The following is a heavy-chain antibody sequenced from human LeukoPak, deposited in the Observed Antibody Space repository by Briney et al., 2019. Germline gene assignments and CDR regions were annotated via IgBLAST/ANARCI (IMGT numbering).Heavy chain of an antibody. CDR3: AREDYYYYYMDV. Sequence: SETLSLTCTASGGSISSYYWSWIRQPAGKALEWIGRIYTSGSTNYNPSLKSRVTMSVDTSKNQFSLKLSSVTAADTAVYYCAREDYYYYYMDVWGKGTTVTVSS. CDR1: GGSISSYY. J-gene: IGHJ6*03. V-gene: IGHV4-4*07. CDR2: IYTSGST.